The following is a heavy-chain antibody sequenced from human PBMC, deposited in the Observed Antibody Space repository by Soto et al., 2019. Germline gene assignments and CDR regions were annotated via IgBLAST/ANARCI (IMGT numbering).Heavy chain of an antibody. Sequence: QVQLVESGGGVVQPGGSLRLSCAASGFIFSGYSMHWVRQAPGKGLEWVAVISYDGSNKYYADSVKGRFTISTDNSKNTLYLQMNSLRAEDTTVYYCARDLGVRVVRGVAHYYYSGMDVWGQGTTVAVSS. V-gene: IGHV3-30-3*01. J-gene: IGHJ6*02. D-gene: IGHD3-10*01. CDR3: ARDLGVRVVRGVAHYYYSGMDV. CDR2: ISYDGSNK. CDR1: GFIFSGYS.